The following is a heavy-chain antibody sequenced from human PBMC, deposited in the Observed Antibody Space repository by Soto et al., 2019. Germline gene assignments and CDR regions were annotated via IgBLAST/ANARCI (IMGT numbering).Heavy chain of an antibody. Sequence: SLRLSCTASGFSFSMFEMNWVRQAPGKGLEWVSAISGSGSTTYYADSVKGRFTISRDNPKNTLYLQMNSLRAEDTAVYYCAKGKSGVFRNWFDPWGQGTLVTVSS. V-gene: IGHV3-23*01. D-gene: IGHD3-16*01. J-gene: IGHJ5*02. CDR2: ISGSGSTT. CDR3: AKGKSGVFRNWFDP. CDR1: GFSFSMFE.